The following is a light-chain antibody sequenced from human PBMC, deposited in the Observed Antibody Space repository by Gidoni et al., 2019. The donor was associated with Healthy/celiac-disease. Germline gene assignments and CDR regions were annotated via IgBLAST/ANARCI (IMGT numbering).Light chain of an antibody. CDR3: SSYTSSSTRV. CDR1: SSDVGGYNY. Sequence: QSALTQPASVSGSPGQSITISCPGTSSDVGGYNYVSWYQQHPGKAPKVMIYDVSNRPSGVSNRFSGSKSGYTASLTISGLQAEDEADYYRSSYTSSSTRVFGTGTKVTVL. CDR2: DVS. J-gene: IGLJ1*01. V-gene: IGLV2-14*03.